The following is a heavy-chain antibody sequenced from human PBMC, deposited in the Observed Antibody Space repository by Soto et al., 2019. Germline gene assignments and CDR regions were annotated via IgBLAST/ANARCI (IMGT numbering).Heavy chain of an antibody. J-gene: IGHJ4*02. D-gene: IGHD6-19*01. CDR3: AVAVAGPTAIGY. CDR2: INSDGSST. Sequence: EVQLVESGGGLGQPGGSLRLSCAASGVTFSSYWMHWVRHAPGKGLVWVSRINSDGSSTSYADSVKGRFTISRDNAKNTLYLQMNSLRAEDTAVYYCAVAVAGPTAIGYWGQGTRVTVSS. CDR1: GVTFSSYW. V-gene: IGHV3-74*01.